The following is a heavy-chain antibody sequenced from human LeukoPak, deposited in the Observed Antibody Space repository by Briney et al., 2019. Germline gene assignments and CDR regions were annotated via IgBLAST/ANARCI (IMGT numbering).Heavy chain of an antibody. Sequence: GESLKISCKTSGYKFSDYWIGWVRQMPGKGLEWMGIIYPGDSDLRYSPSFQGQVTISADKSISTAYLQWSSLKASDTAMYYCARLSQPYYYYYMDVWGKGTTVTVS. CDR3: ARLSQPYYYYYMDV. V-gene: IGHV5-51*01. J-gene: IGHJ6*03. CDR2: IYPGDSDL. CDR1: GYKFSDYW. D-gene: IGHD5-18*01.